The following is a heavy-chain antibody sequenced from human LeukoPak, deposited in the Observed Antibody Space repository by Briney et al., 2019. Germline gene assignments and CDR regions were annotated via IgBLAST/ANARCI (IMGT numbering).Heavy chain of an antibody. J-gene: IGHJ5*02. CDR3: TTWRYCGGGSCYSGWLDP. D-gene: IGHD2-15*01. V-gene: IGHV3-15*01. CDR1: GFTFSNAW. Sequence: PGGSLRLSCAASGFTFSNAWMSWVRQAPGKGLEWVGRIKSKTDGGTTDYAAPVKGRFTISRDDSKNTLYLQMNSLKTEDTAVYYCTTWRYCGGGSCYSGWLDPWGQGTLVTVSS. CDR2: IKSKTDGGTT.